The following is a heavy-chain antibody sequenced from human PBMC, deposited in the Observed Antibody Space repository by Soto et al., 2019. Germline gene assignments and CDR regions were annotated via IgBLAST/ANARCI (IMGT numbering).Heavy chain of an antibody. D-gene: IGHD3-3*01. CDR2: IYYRGNT. CDR3: ARHSKKPGDFDYYYGMDV. J-gene: IGHJ6*02. CDR1: GGSMSPYY. V-gene: IGHV4-59*08. Sequence: PSETLSLTCTVSGGSMSPYYWSWIRQPPGKGLEWIANIYYRGNTNYNPSFESRVTISIDTSKNQFSLKLNSMTAADTAVYYCARHSKKPGDFDYYYGMDVWGQGTTGTVSS.